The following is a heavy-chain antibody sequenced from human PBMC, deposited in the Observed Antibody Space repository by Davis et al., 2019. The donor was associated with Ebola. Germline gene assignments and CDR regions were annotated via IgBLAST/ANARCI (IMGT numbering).Heavy chain of an antibody. CDR1: GGSFSGYY. Sequence: SETLSLTCAVYGGSFSGYYWSWIRQPPGKGLEWIGEINHSGSTNYNPSLKSRVTISVDTSKNQFSLKLSSVTAADTAVYYCASSNRTTVTMILGWGYYGMDVWGQGTTVTVSS. CDR3: ASSNRTTVTMILGWGYYGMDV. D-gene: IGHD4-11*01. CDR2: INHSGST. J-gene: IGHJ6*02. V-gene: IGHV4-34*01.